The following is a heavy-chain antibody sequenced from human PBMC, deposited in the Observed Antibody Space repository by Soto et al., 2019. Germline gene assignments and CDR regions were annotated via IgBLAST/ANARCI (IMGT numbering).Heavy chain of an antibody. V-gene: IGHV4-34*01. CDR3: ARLPLPDYYYGMDV. Sequence: LSLTCAVYGGSFSGYYWSWIRQPPGKGLEWIGEINHSGSTNYNPSLKSRVTISVDTSKNQFSLKLSSVTAADTAVYYCARLPLPDYYYGMDVWGQGTTVTVSS. J-gene: IGHJ6*02. CDR1: GGSFSGYY. CDR2: INHSGST.